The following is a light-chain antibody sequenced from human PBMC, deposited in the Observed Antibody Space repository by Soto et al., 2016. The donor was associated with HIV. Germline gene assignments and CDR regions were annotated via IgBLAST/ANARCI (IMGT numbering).Light chain of an antibody. CDR1: QSISHY. CDR2: TAS. CDR3: QQLNNYPLT. J-gene: IGKJ4*01. V-gene: IGKV1-9*01. Sequence: DIQMTQSPSSLSASVGDRVTITCRASQSISHYLNWYQQKPGTAPKLLIYTASTLQSGVPSRFSGSGYGTEFTVTISSLQPEDFATYYCQQLNNYPLTFGGGTKVEIK.